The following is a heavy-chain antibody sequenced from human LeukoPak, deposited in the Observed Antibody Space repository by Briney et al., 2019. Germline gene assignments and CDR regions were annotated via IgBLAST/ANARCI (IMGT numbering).Heavy chain of an antibody. CDR2: IYSAGNT. D-gene: IGHD3-16*01. CDR1: GFTFSNFA. J-gene: IGHJ4*02. V-gene: IGHV3-53*01. CDR3: ARHSYTLPDY. Sequence: GGSLRLSCAASGFTFSNFAMSWVRQAPGKGLQWVSVIYSAGNTYYADTVKGRFTISRDNSKNTLFLQMNSLRVEDTAVYYCARHSYTLPDYWGQGTLVTVSS.